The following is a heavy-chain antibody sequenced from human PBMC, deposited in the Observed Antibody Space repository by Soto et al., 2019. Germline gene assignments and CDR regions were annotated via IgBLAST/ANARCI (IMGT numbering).Heavy chain of an antibody. J-gene: IGHJ4*02. CDR1: GFTFSSYA. D-gene: IGHD2-21*01. CDR3: ARGGGGGLFEH. CDR2: INSDGSST. V-gene: IGHV3-74*01. Sequence: GGSLRLSCSASGFTFSSYAMHWVRQAPGKGLVWVSRINSDGSSTSYADSVKGRFTISRDNAKNTLYLQMNSLRAEDTAVYYCARGGGGGLFEHWGQGVLVTVSS.